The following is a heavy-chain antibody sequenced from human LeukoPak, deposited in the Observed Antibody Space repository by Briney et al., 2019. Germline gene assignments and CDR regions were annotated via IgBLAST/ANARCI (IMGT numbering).Heavy chain of an antibody. Sequence: GGSLRLSCAASGFTFSSYGMHWVRQAPGKGLEWVAVISYDGSNKYYADSVKGRFTISRDNSKNTLYLQTNSLRAEDTAVYYCAKEAEELLWFGEFHYFDYWGQGTLVTVSS. CDR3: AKEAEELLWFGEFHYFDY. CDR2: ISYDGSNK. D-gene: IGHD3-10*01. J-gene: IGHJ4*02. CDR1: GFTFSSYG. V-gene: IGHV3-30*18.